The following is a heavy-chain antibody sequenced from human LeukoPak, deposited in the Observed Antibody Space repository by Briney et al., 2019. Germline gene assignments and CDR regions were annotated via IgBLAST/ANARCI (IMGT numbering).Heavy chain of an antibody. CDR1: GGSISSSNW. V-gene: IGHV4-4*02. CDR2: IYHTGST. D-gene: IGHD6-13*01. CDR3: ASLLAAATYYFDY. J-gene: IGHJ4*02. Sequence: SGTLSLTCAVSGGSISSSNWWTWVRQPPGKGLEWIGEIYHTGSTNYNPSLKSRVTISVDKSKSQFSLNLSSVTAADTAFYYCASLLAAATYYFDYWGQGTLVTVSS.